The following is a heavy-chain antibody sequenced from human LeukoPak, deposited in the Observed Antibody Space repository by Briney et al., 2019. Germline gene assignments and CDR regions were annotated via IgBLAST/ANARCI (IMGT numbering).Heavy chain of an antibody. D-gene: IGHD5-18*01. CDR2: IYHSGST. J-gene: IGHJ4*02. V-gene: IGHV4-4*02. Sequence: ASETLSLTCAVSGGSISSSNWWSWVRQPPGKGLEWIGEIYHSGSTNYNLSLKSRVTISVDKSKNQFSLKLSSVTAADTAVYYCAREAMAPSTADYWGQGTLVTVSS. CDR1: GGSISSSNW. CDR3: AREAMAPSTADY.